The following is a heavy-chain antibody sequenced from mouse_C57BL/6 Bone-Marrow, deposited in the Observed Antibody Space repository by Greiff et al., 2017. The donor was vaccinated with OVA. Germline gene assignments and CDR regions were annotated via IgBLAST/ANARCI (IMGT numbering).Heavy chain of an antibody. CDR3: ARETYYDYDRSPFAY. D-gene: IGHD2-4*01. CDR1: GYSITSGYY. V-gene: IGHV3-6*01. CDR2: ISYDGSN. Sequence: DVKLQESGPGLVKPSQSLSLTCSVTGYSITSGYYWNWIRQFPGNKLEWMGYISYDGSNNYNPSLKNRISITRDTSKNQFFLKLNSVTTEDTATYYCARETYYDYDRSPFAYWGQGTLVTVSA. J-gene: IGHJ3*01.